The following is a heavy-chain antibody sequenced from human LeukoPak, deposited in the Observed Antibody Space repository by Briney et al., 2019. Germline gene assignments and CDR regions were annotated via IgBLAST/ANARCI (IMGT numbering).Heavy chain of an antibody. CDR2: ISGSGDIT. J-gene: IGHJ4*02. CDR3: AKELQRGRTFEY. V-gene: IGHV3-23*01. D-gene: IGHD1-1*01. CDR1: GFIFDDCA. Sequence: GGSLRLSCAAPGFIFDDCAIHWVRQAPGKGLEWVSEISGSGDITYYPDSVKGRFTISRDNSKGTLYMQMNSLRVEDTAVYYCAKELQRGRTFEYWGQGTLVTVSS.